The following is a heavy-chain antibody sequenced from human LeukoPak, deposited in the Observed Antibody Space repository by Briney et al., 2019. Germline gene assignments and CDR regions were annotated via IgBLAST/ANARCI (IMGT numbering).Heavy chain of an antibody. CDR3: ARDQNGSGRWY. Sequence: GGSLRLSCAASGFTFSSYSMNRVRQAPGKGLEWVSSISSSSSYIYYADSVKGRFTISRDNAKNSLYLQMNSLRAEDTAVYYCARDQNGSGRWYWGQGTLVTVSS. CDR1: GFTFSSYS. J-gene: IGHJ4*02. D-gene: IGHD3-10*01. CDR2: ISSSSSYI. V-gene: IGHV3-21*01.